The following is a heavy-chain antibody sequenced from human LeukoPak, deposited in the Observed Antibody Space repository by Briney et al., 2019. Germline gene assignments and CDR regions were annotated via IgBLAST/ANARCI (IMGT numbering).Heavy chain of an antibody. CDR3: ARWRQYSCSSTSCPSEYFQH. D-gene: IGHD2-2*01. J-gene: IGHJ1*01. CDR1: GGTFSSYA. V-gene: IGHV1-69*06. CDR2: IIPIFGTA. Sequence: SVKVSCKASGGTFSSYAISWVRQAPGQGLEWMGGIIPIFGTANYAQKFQGRVTITADKSTSTAYMELSSLRSEDTAVYYCARWRQYSCSSTSCPSEYFQHWGQGTLVTVSS.